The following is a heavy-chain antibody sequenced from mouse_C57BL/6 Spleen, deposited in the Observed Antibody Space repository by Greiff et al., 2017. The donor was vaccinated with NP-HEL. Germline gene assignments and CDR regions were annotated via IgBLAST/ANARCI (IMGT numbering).Heavy chain of an antibody. Sequence: QVQLQQSGPELVKPGASVKISCKASGYAFSSSWMNWVKQRPGKGLEWIGRIYPGDGDTNYNGKFKGKATLTADKSSSTAYMQLSSLTSEDSAVYFCASSNYYGSSYGYFDVWGTGTTVTVSS. CDR3: ASSNYYGSSYGYFDV. D-gene: IGHD1-1*01. CDR1: GYAFSSSW. CDR2: IYPGDGDT. V-gene: IGHV1-82*01. J-gene: IGHJ1*03.